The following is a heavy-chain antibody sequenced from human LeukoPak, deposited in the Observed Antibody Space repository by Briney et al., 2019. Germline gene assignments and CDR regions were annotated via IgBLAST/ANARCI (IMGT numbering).Heavy chain of an antibody. Sequence: SETLSLTCTVSGGSISSSSYYWGWIRQPPGKGLEWIGSIYYSGSTYYNPSLKSRVTISVDTSKNQFSLKLSSVTAADTAVYYCARGFSGAYCSSTSCHKTYWFDPWGQGTLVTVSS. J-gene: IGHJ5*02. V-gene: IGHV4-39*07. CDR2: IYYSGST. CDR3: ARGFSGAYCSSTSCHKTYWFDP. CDR1: GGSISSSSYY. D-gene: IGHD2-2*01.